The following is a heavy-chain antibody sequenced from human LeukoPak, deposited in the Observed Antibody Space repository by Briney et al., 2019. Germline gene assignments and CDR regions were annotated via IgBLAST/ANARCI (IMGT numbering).Heavy chain of an antibody. CDR3: ARDLAYSRLDY. CDR2: INPDGSEK. V-gene: IGHV3-7*01. D-gene: IGHD5-18*01. CDR1: GFSFGSSW. J-gene: IGHJ4*02. Sequence: GGSLRLSCAASGFSFGSSWMDWVRQAPGKGLEWVASINPDGSEKYSVDSVEGRFTISRDNAKNLLYLQVNSLRVENTAFYYCARDLAYSRLDYWGQGMLVTVSS.